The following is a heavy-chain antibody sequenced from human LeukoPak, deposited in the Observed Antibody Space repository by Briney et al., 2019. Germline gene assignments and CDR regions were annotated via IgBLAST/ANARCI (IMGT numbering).Heavy chain of an antibody. J-gene: IGHJ4*02. D-gene: IGHD3-3*01. V-gene: IGHV3-23*01. Sequence: GGSLRHSCAASGFTFSSYAMSWVRQAPGKGLEWVSAISGSGGSTYYADSVKGRFTISRDNSKNTLYLQMNSLRAEDTAVYYCAKRAAYYDFWSGYSALDYWGQGTLVTVSS. CDR2: ISGSGGST. CDR3: AKRAAYYDFWSGYSALDY. CDR1: GFTFSSYA.